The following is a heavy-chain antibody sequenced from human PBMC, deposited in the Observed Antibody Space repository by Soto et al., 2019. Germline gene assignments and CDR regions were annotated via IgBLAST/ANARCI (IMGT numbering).Heavy chain of an antibody. CDR2: ISGSGSNT. D-gene: IGHD1-26*01. V-gene: IGHV3-23*01. CDR1: GFTFSTYA. CDR3: ARDPSHSYYTLFYYFDY. J-gene: IGHJ4*02. Sequence: PGGSLRLSCAASGFTFSTYAMSWVRQAPGKGLEWVSAISGSGSNTYYADSVKGRFTISRDDSNSTLYLQMNSLRAEDTAVYYCARDPSHSYYTLFYYFDYWGQGTLVTVSS.